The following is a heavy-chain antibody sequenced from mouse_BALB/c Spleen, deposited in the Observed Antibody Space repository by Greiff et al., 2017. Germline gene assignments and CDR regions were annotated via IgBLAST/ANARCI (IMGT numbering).Heavy chain of an antibody. CDR3: ARRDYIYYYAMDY. V-gene: IGHV5-9-4*01. Sequence: EVQLVESGGGLVKPGGSLKLSCAASGFTFSSYAMSWVRQSPEKRLEWVAEISSGGSYTYYPDTVTGRFTISRDNAKNTLYLEMSSLRSEDTAMYYCARRDYIYYYAMDYWGQGTSVTVSS. CDR2: ISSGGSYT. J-gene: IGHJ4*01. CDR1: GFTFSSYA. D-gene: IGHD2-4*01.